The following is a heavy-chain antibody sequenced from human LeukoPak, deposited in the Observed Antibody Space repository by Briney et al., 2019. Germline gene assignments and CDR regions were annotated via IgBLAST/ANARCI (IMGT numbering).Heavy chain of an antibody. CDR2: KYYSGSA. V-gene: IGHV4-31*03. J-gene: IGHJ3*02. CDR1: GVSVSDGRYY. CDR3: ATPYCSSISCLDVFNM. D-gene: IGHD2-2*01. Sequence: KPSQTLSLTCSVPGVSVSDGRYYWTWIRQHPGKGLEWIGYKYYSGSAKYNPSLKSRLTISIDTSKNQFSLHLSSVTAADTATYYCATPYCSSISCLDVFNMWGQGTRVTVSS.